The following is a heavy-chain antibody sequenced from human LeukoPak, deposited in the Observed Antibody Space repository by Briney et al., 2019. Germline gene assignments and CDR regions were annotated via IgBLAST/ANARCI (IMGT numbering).Heavy chain of an antibody. J-gene: IGHJ6*03. V-gene: IGHV1-69*13. CDR3: ARGPTPRLTGYYEYYYYYMDV. CDR1: GGTFSSYA. Sequence: ASVKVSCKASGGTFSSYAISWVRQAPGQGLEWMGGIIPIFGTANYAQKFQGRVTITADESTSTAYMELSSLRSEDTAVYYCARGPTPRLTGYYEYYYYYMDVWGKGTTVTVSS. CDR2: IIPIFGTA. D-gene: IGHD3-9*01.